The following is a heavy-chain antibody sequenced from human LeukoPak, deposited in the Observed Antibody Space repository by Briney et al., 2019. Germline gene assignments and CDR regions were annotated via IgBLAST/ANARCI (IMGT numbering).Heavy chain of an antibody. CDR1: GFTFSDYY. Sequence: GGSLRLSCAASGFTFSDYYMSWIRQAPGKGLEWVAVISYDGSNKYYVDAVKGRFTISRDNSKNTLYVQMNSLRTEDTAVYYCAKGRENYYDSSDNFDYWGQGTLVTVSS. D-gene: IGHD3-22*01. J-gene: IGHJ4*02. V-gene: IGHV3-30*18. CDR2: ISYDGSNK. CDR3: AKGRENYYDSSDNFDY.